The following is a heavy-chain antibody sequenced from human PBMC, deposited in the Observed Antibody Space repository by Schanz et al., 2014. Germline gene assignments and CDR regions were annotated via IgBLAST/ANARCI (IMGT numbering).Heavy chain of an antibody. V-gene: IGHV1-24*01. D-gene: IGHD2-21*01. J-gene: IGHJ4*02. CDR3: ATGPYIVVSWEY. CDR1: GSIFSKLL. CDR2: FDPKKGEA. Sequence: SVKVSCKVSGSIFSKLLMHWVRQGPAKGLEWMGGFDPKKGEAIYAQKFQGRVTMTEDTATGTAYRELRSLTGEEKDVHDCATGPYIVVSWEYRGQGIVVNVSS.